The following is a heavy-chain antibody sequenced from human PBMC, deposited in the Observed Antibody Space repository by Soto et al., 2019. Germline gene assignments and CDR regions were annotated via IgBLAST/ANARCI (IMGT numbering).Heavy chain of an antibody. Sequence: SDTMSLTSAVSGDSISSSNRWSWVRQPPGKGLEWIGEIYHSGSTNYNPSLKSRVTISVDKSKNQFSLKLSSVTAADTAVYYCARIAVAGTYFDYWGQGTLVTVS. CDR2: IYHSGST. CDR3: ARIAVAGTYFDY. D-gene: IGHD6-19*01. V-gene: IGHV4-4*02. CDR1: GDSISSSNR. J-gene: IGHJ4*02.